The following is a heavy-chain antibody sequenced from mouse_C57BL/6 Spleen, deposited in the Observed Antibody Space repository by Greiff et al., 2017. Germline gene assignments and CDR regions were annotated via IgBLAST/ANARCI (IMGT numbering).Heavy chain of an antibody. V-gene: IGHV1-69*01. Sequence: QVQLQQPGAELVMPGASVKLSCKASGYTFTNYWMHWVKQRPGQGLEWIGEIDPSDSYTNYNQKFTGKSTLTVDKSSSTAYMQLSSLTSVDSAVYYCARSSDYYGSSYGYWGQGTTLTVSS. J-gene: IGHJ2*01. CDR2: IDPSDSYT. CDR1: GYTFTNYW. D-gene: IGHD1-1*01. CDR3: ARSSDYYGSSYGY.